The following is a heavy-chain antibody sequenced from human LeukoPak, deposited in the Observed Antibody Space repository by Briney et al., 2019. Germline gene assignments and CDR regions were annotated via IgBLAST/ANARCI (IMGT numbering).Heavy chain of an antibody. D-gene: IGHD2-21*02. CDR2: ISNDGSNK. CDR3: ARDSCGDDCYSSYFDY. Sequence: GGSLRLSCAASGFTFSSYAMDWVRQAPGKGLEWVAVISNDGSNKYYADSVKGRFTISRDNSKNTPYLQMNSLRAEDTAVYYCARDSCGDDCYSSYFDYWGQGTLVTVSS. J-gene: IGHJ4*02. V-gene: IGHV3-30-3*01. CDR1: GFTFSSYA.